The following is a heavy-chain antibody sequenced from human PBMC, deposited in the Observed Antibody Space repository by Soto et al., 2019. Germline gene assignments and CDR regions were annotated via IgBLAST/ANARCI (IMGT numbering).Heavy chain of an antibody. CDR2: INDSGTT. CDR1: GGSFSGFY. J-gene: IGHJ6*02. V-gene: IGHV4-34*01. CDR3: ARETSQNVYSHYGMDV. Sequence: SETLSLPCAIYGGSFSGFYWRWIREPPGKGLEWIGEINDSGTTNYNPSLKSRGTISADTSKTHFSLRLTSVTAANTAVYYCARETSQNVYSHYGMDVWGQGTTVTVSS.